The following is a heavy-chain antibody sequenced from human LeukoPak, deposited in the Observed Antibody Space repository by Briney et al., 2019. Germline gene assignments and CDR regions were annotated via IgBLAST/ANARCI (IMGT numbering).Heavy chain of an antibody. CDR1: GYTFTSYY. V-gene: IGHV1-46*01. D-gene: IGHD3-10*01. CDR2: INPSGGST. CDR3: ARDYGSGSYTAPNWFDP. J-gene: IGHJ5*02. Sequence: GASVKVSCKASGYTFTSYYMHWVRQAPGQGLEWMGIINPSGGSTSYAQKFQGRVTMTRDTSTSTVYMELSSLRSDDTAVYYCARDYGSGSYTAPNWFDPWGQGTLVTVSS.